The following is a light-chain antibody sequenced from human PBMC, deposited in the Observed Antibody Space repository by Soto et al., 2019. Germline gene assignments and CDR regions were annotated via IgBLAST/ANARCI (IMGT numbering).Light chain of an antibody. CDR2: EAS. CDR3: QQYNSAWT. Sequence: DIHMTQSPSTLSASVGDRVTITCRASQNINSWLAWYQQKPGKAPKLLIYEASSLEKGVPARFGGSGSGTEFSLTISSLQPDDFATYYCQQYNSAWTFGQGTKVDI. J-gene: IGKJ1*01. V-gene: IGKV1-5*03. CDR1: QNINSW.